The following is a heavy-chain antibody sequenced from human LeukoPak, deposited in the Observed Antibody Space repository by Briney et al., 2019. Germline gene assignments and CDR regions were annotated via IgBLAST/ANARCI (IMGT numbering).Heavy chain of an antibody. D-gene: IGHD3-16*02. CDR2: ISISSSTI. J-gene: IGHJ4*02. CDR1: GFTLRSYS. V-gene: IGHV3-48*01. Sequence: GGSLRLSCAASGFTLRSYSLNWVRQAPGKGLEWVSYISISSSTIYYADSVKGRFTISRDNAKNSLYLQMNSLRAEDTAVYYCARDGVITFGGVIVADYWGQGTLVTVSS. CDR3: ARDGVITFGGVIVADY.